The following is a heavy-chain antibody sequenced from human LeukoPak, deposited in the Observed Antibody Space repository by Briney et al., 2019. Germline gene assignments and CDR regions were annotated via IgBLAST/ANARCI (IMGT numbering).Heavy chain of an antibody. D-gene: IGHD5-18*01. V-gene: IGHV1-46*01. Sequence: ASVKVSCMASGYTFTNYYMHWVRQAPGQGLEWMGIINPSDGKTNYAQKFQGRVTMTRDTSTSTVYMELSSLRSEDTALYYCAREIGPRQLHLWGSAFDYWGQGTLVTVSS. CDR1: GYTFTNYY. CDR2: INPSDGKT. J-gene: IGHJ4*02. CDR3: AREIGPRQLHLWGSAFDY.